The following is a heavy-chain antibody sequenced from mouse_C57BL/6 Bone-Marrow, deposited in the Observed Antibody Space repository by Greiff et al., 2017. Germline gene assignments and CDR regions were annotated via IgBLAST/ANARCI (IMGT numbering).Heavy chain of an antibody. Sequence: VQLQQPGAELVKPGASVKLSCKASGYTFTSYWMQWVKQRPGQGLEWIGEIDPSDSYTNYNQKFKGKATLTVDTSSSTAYMQLSSLTSEDSAVYYCARCRSYFDYWGQGTTLTVSS. V-gene: IGHV1-50*01. CDR2: IDPSDSYT. D-gene: IGHD2-14*01. CDR3: ARCRSYFDY. CDR1: GYTFTSYW. J-gene: IGHJ2*01.